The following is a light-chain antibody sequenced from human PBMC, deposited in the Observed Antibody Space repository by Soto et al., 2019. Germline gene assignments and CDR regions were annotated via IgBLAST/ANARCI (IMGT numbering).Light chain of an antibody. V-gene: IGKV3D-15*01. J-gene: IGKJ1*01. CDR2: DAS. CDR3: QQYNSYPWT. Sequence: EIVMTQSPATLSVSPGERATLSCRASQSVSSNLAWYQQKPGQAPRLLIYDASNRATGIPARFSGSGSGTDFTLTISSLQPDDFATYYCQQYNSYPWTFGQGTKV. CDR1: QSVSSN.